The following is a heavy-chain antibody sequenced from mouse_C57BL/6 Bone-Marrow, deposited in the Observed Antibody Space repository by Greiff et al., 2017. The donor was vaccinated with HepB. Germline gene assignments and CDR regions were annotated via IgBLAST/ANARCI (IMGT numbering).Heavy chain of an antibody. CDR2: ISYDGSN. Sequence: EVQLQESGPGLVKPSQSLSLTCSVTGYSITSGYYWNWIRQFPGNKLEWMGYISYDGSNNYNPSLKNRISITRDTSKNQFFLKLNSVTTEDTATYYCASYGSSYDYAMDYWGQGTSVTVSS. D-gene: IGHD1-1*01. CDR1: GYSITSGYY. CDR3: ASYGSSYDYAMDY. J-gene: IGHJ4*01. V-gene: IGHV3-6*01.